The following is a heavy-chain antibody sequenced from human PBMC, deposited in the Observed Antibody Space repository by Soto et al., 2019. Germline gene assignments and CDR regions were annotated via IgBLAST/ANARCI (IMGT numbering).Heavy chain of an antibody. J-gene: IGHJ4*02. CDR2: ISGSGGST. D-gene: IGHD3-10*01. Sequence: EVQLLESGGGLVQPGGSLRLSCAASGFTFSSYAMSWVRQAPGKGLEWVSAISGSGGSTYYADSVKGRFTISRDNSKNPLYLQMNSLRAEDTAVYYCAQTSSGSYWGDFDYWGQGTLVTVSS. CDR1: GFTFSSYA. CDR3: AQTSSGSYWGDFDY. V-gene: IGHV3-23*01.